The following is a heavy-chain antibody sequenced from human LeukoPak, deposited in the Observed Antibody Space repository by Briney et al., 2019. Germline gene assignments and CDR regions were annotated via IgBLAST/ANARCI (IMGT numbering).Heavy chain of an antibody. CDR2: ISTYTGNT. CDR3: ARERNNWFDP. J-gene: IGHJ5*02. CDR1: GYTFTSYG. Sequence: ASVKVSCKASGYTFTSYGLSWVRQAPGQGLEWMGWISTYTGNTNYAQSLQGRVTMTTDTSTSTAYMELRSLRSDDTAVYYCARERNNWFDPWGQGTLVTVSS. V-gene: IGHV1-18*01.